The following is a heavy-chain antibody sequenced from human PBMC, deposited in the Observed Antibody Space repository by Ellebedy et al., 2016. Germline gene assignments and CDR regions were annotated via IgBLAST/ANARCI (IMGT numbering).Heavy chain of an antibody. V-gene: IGHV4-59*02. D-gene: IGHD1-1*01. CDR3: AKWNGDWNAYDV. J-gene: IGHJ3*01. Sequence: SETLSLTYSVSGGSVSSAYWNWIRRPPGKGLEWIGYVFHTGTTNYSPSLKSRVTMSVDTSKSQFSLGLTSVTAADTAVYYCAKWNGDWNAYDVWGQGTMVTVSS. CDR2: VFHTGTT. CDR1: GGSVSSAY.